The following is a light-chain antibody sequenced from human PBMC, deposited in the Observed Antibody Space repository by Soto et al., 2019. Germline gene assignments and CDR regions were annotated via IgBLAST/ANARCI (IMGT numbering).Light chain of an antibody. CDR3: QRYNNWWT. J-gene: IGKJ1*01. CDR1: QSITSN. V-gene: IGKV3-15*01. Sequence: EIVMTQSPGTLSVSPGERASLSCRASQSITSNLAWYQQKPGQAPRLLIYGASTRATGIPARFSGSGSGTEFTLTISSLQSEDFAVYYCQRYNNWWTFGQGTKVEIK. CDR2: GAS.